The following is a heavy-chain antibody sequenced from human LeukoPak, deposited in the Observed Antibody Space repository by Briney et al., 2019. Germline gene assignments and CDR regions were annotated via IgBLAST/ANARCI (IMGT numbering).Heavy chain of an antibody. CDR1: GYTFTSYD. Sequence: ASVTVSCKASGYTFTSYDINWVRQATGQGLEWMGWMNPNSGNTGYAQKFQGRVTMTRDTSISTAYMELSRLRSDDTAVYYCARSIVVVPANLWGQGTLVTVSS. V-gene: IGHV1-8*01. CDR2: MNPNSGNT. CDR3: ARSIVVVPANL. D-gene: IGHD2-21*02. J-gene: IGHJ4*02.